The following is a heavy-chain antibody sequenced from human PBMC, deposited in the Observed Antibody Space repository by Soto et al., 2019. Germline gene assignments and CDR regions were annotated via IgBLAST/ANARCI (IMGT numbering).Heavy chain of an antibody. CDR1: GYTLPGNY. V-gene: IGHV1-2*02. CDR2: INPTSGGT. Sequence: APVKVSCKXSGYTLPGNYMHWVRQAPGQGLEWMALINPTSGGTNYAQKFQGRVTMTWDTSISTAYMELSRLRSDDTAIYYCARGYCSSSGCSHYFDYWGQGTLVTVSS. D-gene: IGHD2-2*01. J-gene: IGHJ4*02. CDR3: ARGYCSSSGCSHYFDY.